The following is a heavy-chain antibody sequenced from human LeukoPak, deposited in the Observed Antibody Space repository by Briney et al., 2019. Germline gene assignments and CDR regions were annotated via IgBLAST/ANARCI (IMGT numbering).Heavy chain of an antibody. CDR2: ISAYNGNT. CDR3: ARDLEGIVATSGLYYYYMDV. CDR1: GYTFTTYG. J-gene: IGHJ6*03. V-gene: IGHV1-18*01. D-gene: IGHD5-12*01. Sequence: ASVKVSCKTSGYTFTTYGISWVRQAPGQGLEWMGWISAYNGNTNYAQKFQGRVTMTTDTSTNTAYMELRSLRSEDTAVYYCARDLEGIVATSGLYYYYMDVWGKGTTVTVSS.